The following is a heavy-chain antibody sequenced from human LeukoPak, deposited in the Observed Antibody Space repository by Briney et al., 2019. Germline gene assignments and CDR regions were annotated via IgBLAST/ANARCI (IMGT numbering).Heavy chain of an antibody. D-gene: IGHD3-22*01. CDR1: GGSFSGYY. V-gene: IGHV4-34*01. CDR3: ARSYYDSSGYYYGVYYFDC. CDR2: INHSGST. Sequence: SETLSLTCAVYGGSFSGYYWSWIRQPPGKGLEWIGEINHSGSTNYNPSLKSRVTISVDTSKNQFSLELSSVTAADTAVYYCARSYYDSSGYYYGVYYFDCWDQGTLVTVSS. J-gene: IGHJ4*02.